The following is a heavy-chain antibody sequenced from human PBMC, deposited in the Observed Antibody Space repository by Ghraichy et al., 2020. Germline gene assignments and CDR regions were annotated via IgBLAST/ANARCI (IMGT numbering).Heavy chain of an antibody. CDR1: GGSISSYY. CDR3: ARLPSSGYYYYYYGMDV. CDR2: IYYSGST. D-gene: IGHD3-22*01. V-gene: IGHV4-59*01. Sequence: SETLSLTCTVSGGSISSYYWSWIRQPPGKGLEWIGYIYYSGSTNYNPSLKSRVTISVDTSKNQFSLKLSSVTAADTAVYYCARLPSSGYYYYYYGMDVWGQGTTVTVSS. J-gene: IGHJ6*02.